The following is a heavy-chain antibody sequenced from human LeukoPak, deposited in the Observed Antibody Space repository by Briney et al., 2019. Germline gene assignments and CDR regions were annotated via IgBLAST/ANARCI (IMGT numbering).Heavy chain of an antibody. CDR2: ISSSGSTI. V-gene: IGHV3-11*04. CDR1: GFTFSDYY. Sequence: GGSLRLSCAASGFTFSDYYMSWIRQAPGKGLEWVSYISSSGSTIYYADSVKGRFTISRDNAKNSLYLQMNSLRAEDTAVYYCARDSEGFYYYYYYMDVWGKGTTVTVSS. J-gene: IGHJ6*03. CDR3: ARDSEGFYYYYYYMDV.